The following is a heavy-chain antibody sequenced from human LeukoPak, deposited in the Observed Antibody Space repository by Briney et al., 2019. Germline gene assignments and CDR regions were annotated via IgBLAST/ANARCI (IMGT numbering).Heavy chain of an antibody. V-gene: IGHV5-51*01. Sequence: GESLKISCNGSGYXFTSYWIAWVRQMPGKGLEWMGMIYPGDSDSRYSLSFQGQVTISADKSISTAYLQWSSLKASDTAMYYCARHDSSSDYWGQGTLVTVSS. J-gene: IGHJ4*02. CDR3: ARHDSSSDY. D-gene: IGHD6-6*01. CDR1: GYXFTSYW. CDR2: IYPGDSDS.